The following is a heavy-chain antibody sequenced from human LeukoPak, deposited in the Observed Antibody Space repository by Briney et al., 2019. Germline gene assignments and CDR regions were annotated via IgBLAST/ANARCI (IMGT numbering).Heavy chain of an antibody. CDR1: GGAFRGYY. Sequence: SETLSVTCPVYGGAFRGYYWSWIRQPPGKGLEWIGELSHSGSTNYNPSLKSRVTISVDTSKNQFSLKLSSVTAADTAVYYCARTNLGYCSSTSCLPFDYWGQGTLVTVSS. CDR3: ARTNLGYCSSTSCLPFDY. CDR2: LSHSGST. D-gene: IGHD2-2*01. J-gene: IGHJ4*02. V-gene: IGHV4-34*01.